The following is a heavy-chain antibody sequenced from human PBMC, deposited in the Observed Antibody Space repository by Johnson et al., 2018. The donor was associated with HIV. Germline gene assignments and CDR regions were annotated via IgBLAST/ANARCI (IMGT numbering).Heavy chain of an antibody. Sequence: QVQLVESGGGLVQPGGSLKLSCAASGFTFSRYAMHWVRQAPGKGLEWVAVISDDGSNKYYSDSVKGRFTISRDNSKNTLYLQMNSLRAEDTAVYYCAKAPCYYYTLDSFDIWGQGTMVTVSS. CDR1: GFTFSRYA. CDR2: ISDDGSNK. CDR3: AKAPCYYYTLDSFDI. V-gene: IGHV3-30-3*01. J-gene: IGHJ3*02. D-gene: IGHD3-3*01.